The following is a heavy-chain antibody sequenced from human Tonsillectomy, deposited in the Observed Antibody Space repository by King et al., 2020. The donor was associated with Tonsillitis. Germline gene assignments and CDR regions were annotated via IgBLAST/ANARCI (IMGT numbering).Heavy chain of an antibody. V-gene: IGHV4-30-4*01. CDR3: ARGGRKYYDSSGYEGRYFDY. CDR1: GGSISSGDYY. Sequence: QMQLQESGPGLVKPSQTLSLTCTVSGGSISSGDYYWRWIRQPPGKGLEWIGYIYYSGSTYYNPSLKSRVTISVDTSKNQFSLKLSSVTAADTAVYYCARGGRKYYDSSGYEGRYFDYWGQGTLVTVSS. D-gene: IGHD3-22*01. J-gene: IGHJ4*02. CDR2: IYYSGST.